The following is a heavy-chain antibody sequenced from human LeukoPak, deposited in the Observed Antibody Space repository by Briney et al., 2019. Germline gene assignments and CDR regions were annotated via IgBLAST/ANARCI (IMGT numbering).Heavy chain of an antibody. J-gene: IGHJ4*02. D-gene: IGHD2-2*01. CDR1: GGSISSSSYY. CDR2: IYSGGST. V-gene: IGHV3-66*01. CDR3: AGYETRYCSSTSCAAADY. Sequence: ETLSLTCTVSGGSISSSSYYWGWIRQAPGKGLEWVSVIYSGGSTYYADSVKGRFTISRDNSKNTLYLQMNSLRAEDTAVYYCAGYETRYCSSTSCAAADYWGQGTLVTVSS.